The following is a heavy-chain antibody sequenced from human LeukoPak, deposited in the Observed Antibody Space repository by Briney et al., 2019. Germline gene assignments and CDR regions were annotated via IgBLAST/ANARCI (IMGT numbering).Heavy chain of an antibody. V-gene: IGHV3-21*01. CDR1: GFTFSSYS. J-gene: IGHJ4*02. D-gene: IGHD3-22*01. CDR2: ISSSSSYI. Sequence: GGSLRLSCAASGFTFSSYSMNWVRQAPGKGLEWVSSISSSSSYIYYADSVKGRFTISRDNAKNSLYLQMNSLRAEDTAVYYCARGGGYYGSSGYYTPYYFDYWGQGTLVTVSS. CDR3: ARGGGYYGSSGYYTPYYFDY.